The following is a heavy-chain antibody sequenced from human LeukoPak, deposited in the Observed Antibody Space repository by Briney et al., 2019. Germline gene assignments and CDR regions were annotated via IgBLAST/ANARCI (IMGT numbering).Heavy chain of an antibody. J-gene: IGHJ4*02. Sequence: GGSLRLSCAASGLIFSNYWMGWVRQAPGKGLEWVASINQDASEKYYVDSVKGRFTISRDNAKNSLYLQINSLRVEDTAVYYCARASSGRYFAFIDYWGQGTLVTVSS. CDR3: ARASSGRYFAFIDY. D-gene: IGHD1-26*01. CDR2: INQDASEK. CDR1: GLIFSNYW. V-gene: IGHV3-7*01.